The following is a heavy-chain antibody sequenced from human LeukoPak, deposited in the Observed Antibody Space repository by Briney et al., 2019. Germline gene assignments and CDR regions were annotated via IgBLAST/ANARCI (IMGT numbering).Heavy chain of an antibody. CDR2: IYYSGST. D-gene: IGHD3-10*01. Sequence: KSSETLSLTCTVSGGSISSYYWSWIRQPPGKGLEWIGYIYYSGSTNYKPSLRSRVTISVDTSKNQFSLKMSSVTAADTAVYYCARDPDWFGELPTADPWGQGTLVTVSS. J-gene: IGHJ5*02. CDR1: GGSISSYY. V-gene: IGHV4-59*01. CDR3: ARDPDWFGELPTADP.